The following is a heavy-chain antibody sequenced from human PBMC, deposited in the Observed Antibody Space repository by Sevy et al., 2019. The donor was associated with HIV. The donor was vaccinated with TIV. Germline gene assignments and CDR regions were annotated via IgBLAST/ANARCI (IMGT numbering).Heavy chain of an antibody. CDR1: GYTLTKLS. D-gene: IGHD2-15*01. V-gene: IGHV1-24*01. CDR2: FDPQNDET. J-gene: IGHJ5*02. Sequence: ASVKVSCKVSGYTLTKLSMHWVRQAPGKGLEWMGSFDPQNDETIYAQKFQGRVTMTEDTSTDTGYMEPSSLTSEDTAMYYCATVGLGYYRGASYYQGDWFDPRGQGTLVTVSS. CDR3: ATVGLGYYRGASYYQGDWFDP.